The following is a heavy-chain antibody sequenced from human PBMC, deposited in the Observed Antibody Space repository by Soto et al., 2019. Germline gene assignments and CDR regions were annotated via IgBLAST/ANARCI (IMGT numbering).Heavy chain of an antibody. CDR2: IIPIFGTA. J-gene: IGHJ4*02. Sequence: SVKVSCKASGGTFSSYAISWVRQAPGQGLEWMGGIIPIFGTANYAQKFQGRVTITADESTSTAYMELSSLRSEDTAVYYCARVPYYYDSSGYPGGPFDYWGQGTLVTVS. V-gene: IGHV1-69*13. CDR1: GGTFSSYA. CDR3: ARVPYYYDSSGYPGGPFDY. D-gene: IGHD3-22*01.